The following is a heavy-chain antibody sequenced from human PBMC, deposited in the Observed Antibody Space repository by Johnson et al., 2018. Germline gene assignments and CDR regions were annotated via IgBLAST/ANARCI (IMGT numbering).Heavy chain of an antibody. CDR3: AQYYYDSSGYPDALDS. J-gene: IGHJ3*02. CDR1: GFTFSSYG. Sequence: QVQLVESGGGVVQPGRSLRLSCAASGFTFSSYGMHWVRQAPGKGLEWVAVISYDGSNKYYADSVTGRFTISRDNSKNTLYLQMNSLRAEDTAVYYLAQYYYDSSGYPDALDSWGQGTMVTVSS. CDR2: ISYDGSNK. D-gene: IGHD3-22*01. V-gene: IGHV3-30*03.